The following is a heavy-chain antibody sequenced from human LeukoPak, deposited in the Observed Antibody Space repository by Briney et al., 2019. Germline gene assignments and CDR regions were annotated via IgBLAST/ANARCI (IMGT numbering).Heavy chain of an antibody. Sequence: GGSLRLSCAASGFTFSSYAMHWVRQAPGKGLEWVAVISYDGSNTYYADSVKGRFTISRDNFKNTLYLQMNSLRAEDTAVYYCARDTAAFDIWGQGTMVTVSS. J-gene: IGHJ3*02. CDR2: ISYDGSNT. CDR3: ARDTAAFDI. CDR1: GFTFSSYA. V-gene: IGHV3-30*04.